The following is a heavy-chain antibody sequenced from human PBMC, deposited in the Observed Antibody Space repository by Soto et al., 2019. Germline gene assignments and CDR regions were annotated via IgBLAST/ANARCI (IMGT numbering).Heavy chain of an antibody. D-gene: IGHD2-2*01. CDR1: GGSISSGGYY. CDR3: ARAGYFGSTYFDY. V-gene: IGHV4-31*03. J-gene: IGHJ4*02. CDR2: IYYSGST. Sequence: PSETLSLTCTVSGGSISSGGYYWSWIRQHPGKGLEWIGYIYYSGSTYYNPSLKSRVTISVDTSKNQFSLKLSSVTAADTAVYYCARAGYFGSTYFDYWGQGTLVTVSS.